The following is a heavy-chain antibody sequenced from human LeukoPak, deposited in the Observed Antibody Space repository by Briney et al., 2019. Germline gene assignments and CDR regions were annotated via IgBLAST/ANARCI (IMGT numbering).Heavy chain of an antibody. CDR2: IIPIFGTA. Sequence: ASVKVSCKASGGTFSSYANSWVRQAPGQGLEWMGGIIPIFGTANYAQKFQGRVTITTDESTSTAYMELSSLRSEDTAVYYCARAYYDFWSGPKMNMDVWGKGTTVTVSS. J-gene: IGHJ6*03. CDR3: ARAYYDFWSGPKMNMDV. V-gene: IGHV1-69*05. CDR1: GGTFSSYA. D-gene: IGHD3-3*01.